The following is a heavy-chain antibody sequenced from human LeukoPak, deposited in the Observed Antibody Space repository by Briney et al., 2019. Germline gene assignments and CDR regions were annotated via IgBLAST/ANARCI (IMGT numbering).Heavy chain of an antibody. Sequence: SQTLSLTCAISGVSVSSNSAAWNWIRQSPSRGLEWLGRTYYRSNWYFDYAQSVKSRITINADTSKNQFSLLLNSVTPDDTAVYYCAGHSTISHDIFDTWGQGTMITVSS. CDR2: TYYRSNWYF. J-gene: IGHJ3*02. CDR3: AGHSTISHDIFDT. V-gene: IGHV6-1*01. CDR1: GVSVSSNSAA. D-gene: IGHD3-22*01.